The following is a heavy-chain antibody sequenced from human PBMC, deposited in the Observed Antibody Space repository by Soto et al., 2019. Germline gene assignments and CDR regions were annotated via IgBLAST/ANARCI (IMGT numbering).Heavy chain of an antibody. CDR2: IKQDGSEK. CDR3: ARDLVIAVAGPEVWFDP. CDR1: GFTFSSYW. Sequence: GGSLRLSCAASGFTFSSYWMSWVRQAPGKGLEWVANIKQDGSEKYYVDSVKGRFTISRDNAKNSLYLQMNSLRAEDTAVYYCARDLVIAVAGPEVWFDPWGQGTLVTVSS. D-gene: IGHD6-19*01. V-gene: IGHV3-7*01. J-gene: IGHJ5*02.